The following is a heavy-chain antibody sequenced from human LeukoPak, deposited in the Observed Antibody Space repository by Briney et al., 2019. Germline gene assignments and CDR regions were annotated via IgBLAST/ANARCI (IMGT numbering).Heavy chain of an antibody. CDR1: GYTLTELS. J-gene: IGHJ4*02. CDR3: ARSGWERPSGAFDY. Sequence: GASVKVSCKVSGYTLTELSMHWVRQSPGQGPEWMGWVSAYNRDTDFAQKFHGRVTLTTDTSTTTASMELRSLTSDDTAVYYCARSGWERPSGAFDYWGQGTLVTVSS. CDR2: VSAYNRDT. V-gene: IGHV1-18*01. D-gene: IGHD1-26*01.